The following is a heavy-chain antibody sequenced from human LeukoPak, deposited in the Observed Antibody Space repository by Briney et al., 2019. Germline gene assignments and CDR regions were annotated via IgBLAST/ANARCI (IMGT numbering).Heavy chain of an antibody. CDR2: IGSDGDGT. CDR3: VSPVFINF. D-gene: IGHD1-14*01. J-gene: IGHJ4*01. CDR1: GFPFSTLG. V-gene: IGHV3-64D*06. Sequence: GGSLRLSCSASGFPFSTLGMHWVRQAPGKGPEHVSTIGSDGDGTYYADSVKDRFIISRDNSKNAVYLQMSSLRPEDTAVYYCVSPVFINFWGQGTLVTVSS.